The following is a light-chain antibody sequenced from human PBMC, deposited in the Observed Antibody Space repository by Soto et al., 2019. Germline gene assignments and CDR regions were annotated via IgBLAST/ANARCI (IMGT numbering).Light chain of an antibody. CDR3: PRHWNWPPYT. J-gene: IGKJ2*01. CDR1: QSVSSY. CDR2: DAS. V-gene: IGKV3-11*01. Sequence: EIVLTQSPATLSLSPGERATLSCRASQSVSSYLAWYQQKPGQAPRLLIYDASNRATGIPARFSGSGSGTDFTLTISSREPEDFAVYYCPRHWNWPPYTCGQGTKLEIK.